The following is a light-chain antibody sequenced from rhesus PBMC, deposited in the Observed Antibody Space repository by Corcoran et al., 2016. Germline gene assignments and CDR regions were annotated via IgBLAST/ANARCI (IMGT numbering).Light chain of an antibody. J-gene: IGKJ2*01. CDR1: QGISSY. Sequence: DIQMTQSPSSLSASVGDRVTITCRASQGISSYLNWYQQKPGKAPKLLIYYANSLESGVPSRFSGSGAGTEFTLTISSLQPEDFATYYCQQYNSLPYSFCQGTKVEIK. CDR3: QQYNSLPYS. CDR2: YAN. V-gene: IGKV1-32*01.